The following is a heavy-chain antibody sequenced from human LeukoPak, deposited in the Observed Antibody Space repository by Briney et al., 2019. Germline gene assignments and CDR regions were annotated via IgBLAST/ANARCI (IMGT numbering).Heavy chain of an antibody. CDR1: GGSISSSSYY. D-gene: IGHD1-1*01. CDR3: ARPGRYHYFDY. Sequence: SETLSLTCTVSGGSISSSSYYWGWIRQPPGKGLEWTGSIYYSGSTYYNPSLKSRVTISVDTSKNQFSLKLSSVTAADTAVYYCARPGRYHYFDYWGQGTLVTVSS. J-gene: IGHJ4*02. CDR2: IYYSGST. V-gene: IGHV4-39*01.